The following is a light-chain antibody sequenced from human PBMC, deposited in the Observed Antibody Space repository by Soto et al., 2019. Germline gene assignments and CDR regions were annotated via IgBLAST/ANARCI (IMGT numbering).Light chain of an antibody. CDR2: LEGSGSY. Sequence: QLVLTQSSSASASLGSSVKLTCTLSSGHSSYIIAWHQQQPGKAPRYLMKLEGSGSYNKGSGVPDRFSGSSSGADRYLTISNLQFEDEADYYRETWDSNLRVFGGGTKVTVL. CDR3: ETWDSNLRV. V-gene: IGLV4-60*02. CDR1: SGHSSYI. J-gene: IGLJ3*02.